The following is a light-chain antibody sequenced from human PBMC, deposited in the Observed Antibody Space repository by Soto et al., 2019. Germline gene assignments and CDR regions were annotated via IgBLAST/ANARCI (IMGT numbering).Light chain of an antibody. CDR1: QPITSRY. CDR2: RTF. J-gene: IGKJ5*01. CDR3: QKNDTSPPT. Sequence: IVLTQSPGTLSLSPGERATLSCRASQPITSRYLAWYQHQPGQAPRLLIYRTFARAPGIPDRFSGGGSGTDFPLPITRLEREDFEVYYCQKNDTSPPTSGQGTRLRL. V-gene: IGKV3-20*01.